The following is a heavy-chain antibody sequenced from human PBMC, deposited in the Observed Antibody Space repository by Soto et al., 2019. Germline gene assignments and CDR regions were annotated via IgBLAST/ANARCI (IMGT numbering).Heavy chain of an antibody. V-gene: IGHV3-21*01. CDR2: ISSSSSYI. CDR3: ARDSNYDILTGPPDY. D-gene: IGHD3-9*01. J-gene: IGHJ4*02. Sequence: SGGSLRLSCAASGFTFSSYSMNWVRQAPGKGLEWVSSISSSSSYIYYADSVKGRFTISRDNAKNSLYLQMNSLRAEDTAVYYCARDSNYDILTGPPDYWGQGTLVTVSS. CDR1: GFTFSSYS.